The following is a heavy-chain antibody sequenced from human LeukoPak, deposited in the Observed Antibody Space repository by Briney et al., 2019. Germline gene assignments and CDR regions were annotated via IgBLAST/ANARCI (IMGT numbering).Heavy chain of an antibody. V-gene: IGHV3-23*01. Sequence: GGSLRLSCAASGFTSSSYAMSWVRLAPGKGLEWVSTISGSGDTTYYADSVRGRFTISRDNSNNTLYLQMNSLRAENTALYYCARTPQKYCSSTTCYPDYWGQGTLVTVSS. CDR2: ISGSGDTT. J-gene: IGHJ4*02. D-gene: IGHD2-2*01. CDR1: GFTSSSYA. CDR3: ARTPQKYCSSTTCYPDY.